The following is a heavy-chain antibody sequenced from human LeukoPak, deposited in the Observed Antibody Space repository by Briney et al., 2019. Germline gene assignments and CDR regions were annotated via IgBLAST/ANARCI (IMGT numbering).Heavy chain of an antibody. V-gene: IGHV1-24*01. CDR3: ANSNKYSSSYAVDV. CDR2: FDPEDGET. Sequence: ASVKVSCKVSGYTLTELSMHWVRQAPGKGLEWMGGFDPEDGETIYAQKFQGRVTMTEDTSTDTAYMELSSLRAEDTAVYYCANSNKYSSSYAVDVWGQGTTVTVSS. D-gene: IGHD6-6*01. CDR1: GYTLTELS. J-gene: IGHJ6*02.